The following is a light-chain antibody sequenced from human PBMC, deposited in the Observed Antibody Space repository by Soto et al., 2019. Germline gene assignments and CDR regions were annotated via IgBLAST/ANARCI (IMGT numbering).Light chain of an antibody. V-gene: IGKV4-1*01. CDR2: WAS. J-gene: IGKJ1*01. CDR3: QQYYSTPWT. Sequence: DIVMTQSPDSLAVSLGERATINCKSSQSVLYSSNNKNYLAWYQQKPGQPPKLLIYWASTRESGVPDRFSGSGSGTDFTLTISSLQAEDVAVYSCQQYYSTPWTFGQGNKVEIK. CDR1: QSVLYSSNNKNY.